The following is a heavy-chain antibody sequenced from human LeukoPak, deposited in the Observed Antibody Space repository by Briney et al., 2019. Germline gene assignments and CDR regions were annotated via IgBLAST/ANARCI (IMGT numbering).Heavy chain of an antibody. Sequence: PGGSLRLSCAASGFTFSSYAMHWVRQAPGKGLEWVAVISYDGSNKYYADSVKGRFTISRDNSKNTLYLQMNSLRAEDTAVYYCARDSVVPAAIDAFDIWGQGTMVTVSS. D-gene: IGHD2-2*01. CDR1: GFTFSSYA. V-gene: IGHV3-30-3*01. CDR3: ARDSVVPAAIDAFDI. CDR2: ISYDGSNK. J-gene: IGHJ3*02.